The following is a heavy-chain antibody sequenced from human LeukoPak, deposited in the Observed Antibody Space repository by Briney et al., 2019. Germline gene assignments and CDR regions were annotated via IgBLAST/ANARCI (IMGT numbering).Heavy chain of an antibody. J-gene: IGHJ4*02. CDR1: GGSISRGGYY. Sequence: SETLSLTCTVSGGSISRGGYYWSWLRQHPGRGLEGIGYIYYSGSTYYNPSLKSRVTISVNTSKNQFSLKLSSVTAADTAVYYCVREGYSYGWNFDYWGQGTLVTVSP. CDR3: VREGYSYGWNFDY. CDR2: IYYSGST. D-gene: IGHD5-18*01. V-gene: IGHV4-31*03.